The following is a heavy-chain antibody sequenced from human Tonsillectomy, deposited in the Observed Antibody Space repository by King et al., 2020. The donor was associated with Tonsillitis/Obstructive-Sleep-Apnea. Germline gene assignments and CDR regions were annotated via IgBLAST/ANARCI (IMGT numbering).Heavy chain of an antibody. CDR3: ARVAGGEGYCSSTSCYGGTNWFDP. D-gene: IGHD2-2*01. Sequence: VQLQESGPGLVKPSGTLSLTCAVSGGSISRSNWWSWVRPPPGKGLEWIWEIYHCGGTNFTPCLKGRVTLSVDKPKNQFSLKLSPVTAADTAVYYCARVAGGEGYCSSTSCYGGTNWFDPWGQGTLVTVSS. CDR2: IYHCGGT. CDR1: GGSISRSNW. V-gene: IGHV4-4*02. J-gene: IGHJ5*02.